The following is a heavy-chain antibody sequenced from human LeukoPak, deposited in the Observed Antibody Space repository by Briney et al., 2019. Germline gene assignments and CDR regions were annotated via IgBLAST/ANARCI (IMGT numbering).Heavy chain of an antibody. Sequence: WMGWISAYNGNTNYAQKLQGRVTMTTDTSTSTAYMELRSLRSDDTAVYYCAREDPESAFDIWGQGTMVTVSS. CDR3: AREDPESAFDI. D-gene: IGHD1-14*01. CDR2: ISAYNGNT. J-gene: IGHJ3*02. V-gene: IGHV1-18*01.